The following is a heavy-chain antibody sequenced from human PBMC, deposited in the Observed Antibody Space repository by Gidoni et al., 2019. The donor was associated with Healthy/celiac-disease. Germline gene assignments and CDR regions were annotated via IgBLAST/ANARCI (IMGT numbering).Heavy chain of an antibody. CDR1: GGSISSYY. Sequence: QVQLQESGPGLVKPSETLSLTCTVSGGSISSYYWSWIRPPPGKGLEWIGYLYYSGSTNYNPSLKSRVTIPVDTSKTHFPLKLSSVTAADTAVYYCARGVGATSYWFDPWGQGTLVTVSS. J-gene: IGHJ5*02. D-gene: IGHD1-26*01. CDR2: LYYSGST. CDR3: ARGVGATSYWFDP. V-gene: IGHV4-59*01.